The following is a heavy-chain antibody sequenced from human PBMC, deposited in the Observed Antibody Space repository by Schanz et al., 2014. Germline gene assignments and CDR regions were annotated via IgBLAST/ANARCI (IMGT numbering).Heavy chain of an antibody. D-gene: IGHD3-10*01. Sequence: QVQLVQSGAEVKKPGASVKVSCRTSGYPFTSDDITWVRQAPGQGLEWMGWMNPNSGDTSYPRKFQDRVTMTRNTSISTAYMELNRLTSEDTAVYYCARVCTEFERGKSYYYDFDVWGRGTTVTVSS. CDR2: MNPNSGDT. CDR1: GYPFTSDD. CDR3: ARVCTEFERGKSYYYDFDV. J-gene: IGHJ6*03. V-gene: IGHV1-8*01.